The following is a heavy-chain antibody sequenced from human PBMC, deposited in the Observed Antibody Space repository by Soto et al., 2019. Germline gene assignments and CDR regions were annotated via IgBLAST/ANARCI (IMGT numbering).Heavy chain of an antibody. CDR1: GGSISSSSYY. D-gene: IGHD4-17*01. V-gene: IGHV4-39*01. J-gene: IGHJ3*02. Sequence: SETLSLTCTVSGGSISSSSYYWGWIRQPPGKGLEWIGSIYYSGSTYYNPSLKSRVTISVDTSKNQFSLKLSSVTAADTAVYYCASPLLRDTHMTTVWAFDIWGQGTMVTVSS. CDR2: IYYSGST. CDR3: ASPLLRDTHMTTVWAFDI.